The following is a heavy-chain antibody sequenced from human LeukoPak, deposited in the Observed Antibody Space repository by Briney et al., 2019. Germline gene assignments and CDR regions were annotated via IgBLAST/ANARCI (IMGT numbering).Heavy chain of an antibody. V-gene: IGHV7-4-1*02. Sequence: ASVNVSCKASGYIFTSYVLHWVRQAPGQGLEWMGWINTNTGNLTYAQGFTGRFVFSLDTSVSTAYLQISSLKADDTAMYYCARGDYETHGYQTRWGQGTLVTVSS. CDR1: GYIFTSYV. CDR3: ARGDYETHGYQTR. D-gene: IGHD3-22*01. J-gene: IGHJ4*02. CDR2: INTNTGNL.